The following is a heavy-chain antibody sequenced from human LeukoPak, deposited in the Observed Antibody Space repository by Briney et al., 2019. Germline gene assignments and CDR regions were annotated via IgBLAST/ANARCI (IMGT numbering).Heavy chain of an antibody. Sequence: SVKVSCKASGGTFSSYTISWARQAPGQGLEWMGRIIPILGIANYAQKFQGRVTITADKSTSTAYMELSSLRSEDTAVYYCARLLGYCSSTSCYIGWFDPWGQGTLVTVSS. CDR2: IIPILGIA. D-gene: IGHD2-2*02. J-gene: IGHJ5*02. V-gene: IGHV1-69*02. CDR3: ARLLGYCSSTSCYIGWFDP. CDR1: GGTFSSYT.